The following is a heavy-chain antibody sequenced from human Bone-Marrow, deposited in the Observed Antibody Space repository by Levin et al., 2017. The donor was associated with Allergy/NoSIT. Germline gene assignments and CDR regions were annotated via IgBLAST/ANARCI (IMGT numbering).Heavy chain of an antibody. CDR3: ARDGGFGDKNYYYYYGMDV. CDR1: GFTFNDYY. D-gene: IGHD3-10*01. CDR2: ISNNSDTI. V-gene: IGHV3-11*01. Sequence: GGSLRLSCTASGFTFNDYYMSWVRQAPGKGLEWISYISNNSDTIEYADSVKGRFTISRDNAKNSLYLQMHSLQVEDTGVYFCARDGGFGDKNYYYYYGMDVWGQGTTVTVSS. J-gene: IGHJ6*02.